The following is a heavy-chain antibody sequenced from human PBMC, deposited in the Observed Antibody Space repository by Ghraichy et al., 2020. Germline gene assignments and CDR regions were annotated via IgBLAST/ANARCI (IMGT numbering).Heavy chain of an antibody. Sequence: LNISCAVYGGSFSGYYWSWIRQPPGKGLEWIGEINHSGSTNYNPSLKSRVTISVDTSKNQFSLKLSSVTAADTAVYYCARGGRIAAARSRYYYYYYGMDVWGQGTTVTVSS. J-gene: IGHJ6*02. CDR2: INHSGST. V-gene: IGHV4-34*01. CDR3: ARGGRIAAARSRYYYYYYGMDV. D-gene: IGHD6-13*01. CDR1: GGSFSGYY.